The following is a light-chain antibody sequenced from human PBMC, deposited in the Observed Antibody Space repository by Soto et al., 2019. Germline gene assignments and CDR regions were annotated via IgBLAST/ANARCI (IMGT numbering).Light chain of an antibody. CDR1: QSVSSN. J-gene: IGKJ1*01. CDR2: DAS. Sequence: EVVMTQSPATLSVSPGERATLSCRASQSVSSNLAWFQQKPGQAPRLLIYDASTRATGIPARFSGSGSGTEFTLIISSLQSEDFAAYYCQQYNNWWTFGQGTKVEIK. CDR3: QQYNNWWT. V-gene: IGKV3-15*01.